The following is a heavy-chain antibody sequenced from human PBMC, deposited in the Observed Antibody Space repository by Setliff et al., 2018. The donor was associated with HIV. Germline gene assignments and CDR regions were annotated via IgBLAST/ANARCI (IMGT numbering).Heavy chain of an antibody. D-gene: IGHD3-22*01. CDR3: ARDYSPTFYYYDSSGTFDY. Sequence: SVKVSCKASGGTFSSYAISWVRQAPGQGLEWMGGIIPILGIANYAQKFQGRVTITAVESTSTAYMELSSLRSEDTAVYYCARDYSPTFYYYDSSGTFDYWGQGTRVTVSA. J-gene: IGHJ4*02. CDR2: IIPILGIA. V-gene: IGHV1-69*10. CDR1: GGTFSSYA.